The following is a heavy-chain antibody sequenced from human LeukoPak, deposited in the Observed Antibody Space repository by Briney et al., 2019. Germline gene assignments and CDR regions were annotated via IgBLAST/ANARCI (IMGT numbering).Heavy chain of an antibody. Sequence: GGSLRLSCAASGFTFRSYSMNWVRQAPGKRLEWLSSITSSGSHMYYADSVKGRFTISRDNAKNSLYLQMNSLRAEDTAVYYCARDSDRVGATPSFYWGQGTLVTVSS. CDR3: ARDSDRVGATPSFY. D-gene: IGHD1-26*01. V-gene: IGHV3-21*01. J-gene: IGHJ4*02. CDR2: ITSSGSHM. CDR1: GFTFRSYS.